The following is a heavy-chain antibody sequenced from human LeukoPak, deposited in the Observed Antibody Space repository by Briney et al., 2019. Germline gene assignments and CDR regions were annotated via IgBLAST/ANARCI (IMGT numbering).Heavy chain of an antibody. D-gene: IGHD3-9*01. CDR3: AKEADDWYPRPFDY. V-gene: IGHV3-23*01. J-gene: IGHJ4*02. CDR2: IGGSGDST. Sequence: GGSLRLSCAVSGFTFSSYAMTWVRQAPGKGLEWVSAIGGSGDSTYYADSVKGRFTISRDNSKNTLYLQMNSLTAEDTAVYYCAKEADDWYPRPFDYWGQGTLVTVSS. CDR1: GFTFSSYA.